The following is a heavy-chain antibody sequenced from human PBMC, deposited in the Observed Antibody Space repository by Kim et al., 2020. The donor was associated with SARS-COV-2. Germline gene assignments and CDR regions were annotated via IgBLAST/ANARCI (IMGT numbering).Heavy chain of an antibody. J-gene: IGHJ4*02. V-gene: IGHV6-1*01. CDR1: GDSVSGDSVA. Sequence: SQTLSLTCAISGDSVSGDSVAWNWIRQSPSRGLEWMGRTYYRSKLYNDYAVSVKSRITISPDTSKNQFSLQLNSVAPEDTAVYYCARDHQYSINYWGQGTQVNISS. CDR2: TYYRSKLYN. D-gene: IGHD4-4*01. CDR3: ARDHQYSINY.